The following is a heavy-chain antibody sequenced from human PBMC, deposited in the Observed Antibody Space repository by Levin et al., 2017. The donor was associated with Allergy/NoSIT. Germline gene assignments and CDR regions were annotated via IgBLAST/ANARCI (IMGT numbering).Heavy chain of an antibody. J-gene: IGHJ5*02. V-gene: IGHV3-23*01. Sequence: GGSLRLSCAASGFTFSSFAMSWVRQAPGKGLEWVSTISDSGGRTFYADSVEGRFTVSRDNSKSTLYLHMSRLRSDDTAVYYCARGATTGRLGWFDPWGQGTLVTVSS. D-gene: IGHD4-17*01. CDR3: ARGATTGRLGWFDP. CDR2: ISDSGGRT. CDR1: GFTFSSFA.